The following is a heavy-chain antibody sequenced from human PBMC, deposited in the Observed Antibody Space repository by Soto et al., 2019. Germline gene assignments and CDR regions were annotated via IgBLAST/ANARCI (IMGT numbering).Heavy chain of an antibody. V-gene: IGHV3-23*01. CDR2: ISGSGGST. Sequence: PGGSLRLSCAASGFTFSSYAMSWVRQAPGKGLEWVSAISGSGGSTYYADSVKGRFTISRDNSTNTLYLQMNSLRAEDTAVYYCALPRRIAAAGRGAWGQGTLVTVSS. CDR3: ALPRRIAAAGRGA. CDR1: GFTFSSYA. D-gene: IGHD6-13*01. J-gene: IGHJ5*02.